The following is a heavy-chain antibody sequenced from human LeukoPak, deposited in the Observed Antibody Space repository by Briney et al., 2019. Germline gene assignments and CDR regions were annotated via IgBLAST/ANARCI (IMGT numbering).Heavy chain of an antibody. J-gene: IGHJ4*02. Sequence: GGSLRLSCAASGFTFSSYSMNWVRQAPGKGLEWVSSISSSSSYIYYADSVKGRFTISRDNAKNSLYLQMNSLRAEDTAVYYCARQASSGYYYDYWGQGTLVTVSS. V-gene: IGHV3-21*01. CDR3: ARQASSGYYYDY. D-gene: IGHD3-22*01. CDR1: GFTFSSYS. CDR2: ISSSSSYI.